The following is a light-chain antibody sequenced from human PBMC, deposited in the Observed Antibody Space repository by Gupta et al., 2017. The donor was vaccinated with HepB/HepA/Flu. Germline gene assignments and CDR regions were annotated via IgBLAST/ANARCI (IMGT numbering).Light chain of an antibody. CDR3: AAWDDSLNGVV. Sequence: SVLPQPPSASGTPGPRVTISCSGSSSNIGSNTVNWYQQLPGTAPKLLIYSNNQRPSGVPDRCSGSKSGTSDSLAISGLQSEDEADYYCAAWDDSLNGVVFGGGTKLTVL. CDR1: SSNIGSNT. CDR2: SNN. J-gene: IGLJ2*01. V-gene: IGLV1-44*01.